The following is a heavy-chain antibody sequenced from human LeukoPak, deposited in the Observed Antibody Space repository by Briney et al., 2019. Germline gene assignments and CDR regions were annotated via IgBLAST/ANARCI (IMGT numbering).Heavy chain of an antibody. J-gene: IGHJ5*02. CDR2: INPNSGGT. V-gene: IGHV1-2*02. Sequence: ASVKVSCKASGYTFTGYYMHWVRQAPGQGLEWMGWINPNSGGTKYAQKFQGRVTLTRDTSISTAYMELISLRSDDTAIYYCAKAGRSDYFLRWFDPWGQGTLVTVSS. CDR1: GYTFTGYY. CDR3: AKAGRSDYFLRWFDP. D-gene: IGHD3-10*01.